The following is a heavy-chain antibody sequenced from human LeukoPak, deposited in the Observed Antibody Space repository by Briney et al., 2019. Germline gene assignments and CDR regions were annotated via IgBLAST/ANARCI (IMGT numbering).Heavy chain of an antibody. CDR2: IYSSGST. D-gene: IGHD6-13*01. CDR1: GGSITYYY. CDR3: ARGKAAAPERAFDI. V-gene: IGHV4-4*07. Sequence: SETLSLTCTVSGGSITYYYWSWIRQPAGKGLEWIGRIYSSGSTDYNPSLKSRVTMSVDTSQIQFSLKMTSVTAADTAVYYCARGKAAAPERAFDIWGQGTVVTVSS. J-gene: IGHJ3*02.